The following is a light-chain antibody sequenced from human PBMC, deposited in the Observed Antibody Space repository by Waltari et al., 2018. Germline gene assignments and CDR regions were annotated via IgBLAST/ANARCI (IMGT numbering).Light chain of an antibody. CDR2: DAS. Sequence: EIVLTQSPATLSLSPGQRATLSCRASQSVGRSLAWYQQKPGHAPTLLIYDASCRAAGVRNWFSGRRSATDFSLAISILWPDGFAVYYCQTYVSLPATFGQGTKVELK. CDR1: QSVGRS. CDR3: QTYVSLPAT. J-gene: IGKJ1*01. V-gene: IGKV3-20*01.